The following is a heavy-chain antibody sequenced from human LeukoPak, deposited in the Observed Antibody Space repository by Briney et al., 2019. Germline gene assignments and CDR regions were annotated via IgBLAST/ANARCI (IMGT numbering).Heavy chain of an antibody. V-gene: IGHV3-30*02. CDR3: ARCNYYDSSGYLYYFDY. Sequence: GGSLRLSCAASGFTFSSYGMHWVRQAPGKGLEWVAFIRYDGSNKYYADSVKGRFTISRDNSKNTLYLQMNSLRAEDTAVYYCARCNYYDSSGYLYYFDYWGQGTLVTVSS. D-gene: IGHD3-22*01. J-gene: IGHJ4*02. CDR1: GFTFSSYG. CDR2: IRYDGSNK.